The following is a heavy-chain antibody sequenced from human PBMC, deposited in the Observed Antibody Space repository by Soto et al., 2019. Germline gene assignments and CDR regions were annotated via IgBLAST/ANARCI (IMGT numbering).Heavy chain of an antibody. CDR2: ISYDGSNK. Sequence: QVQLVESGGGVVQPGRSLRLSCAASGFTFSSYAMHWVRQAPGKGLEWVAVISYDGSNKYYADSVKGRFTISRDNSKNTRYLQMNILGAGEKSVYYCARDRVPAAIYYYDYGMDVWGQGTTVTVSS. CDR3: ARDRVPAAIYYYDYGMDV. CDR1: GFTFSSYA. V-gene: IGHV3-30-3*01. D-gene: IGHD2-2*01. J-gene: IGHJ6*02.